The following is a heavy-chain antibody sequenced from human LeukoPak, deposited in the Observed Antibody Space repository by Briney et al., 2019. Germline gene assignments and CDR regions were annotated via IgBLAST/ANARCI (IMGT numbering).Heavy chain of an antibody. V-gene: IGHV3-21*01. CDR1: GFTFSSYS. CDR3: ARGGTVITPFDN. CDR2: ISSSSSYI. D-gene: IGHD2-15*01. Sequence: GGSLRLSCAASGFTFSSYSMNWVRQAPGKGLEWVSSISSSSSYIYYADSVKGRFTISRDNAKNSLYLQMNSLRAEDTAVYYCARGGTVITPFDNWGQGTLVTVSS. J-gene: IGHJ4*02.